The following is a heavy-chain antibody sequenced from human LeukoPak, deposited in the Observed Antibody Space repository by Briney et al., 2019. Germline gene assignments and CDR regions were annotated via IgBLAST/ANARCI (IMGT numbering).Heavy chain of an antibody. J-gene: IGHJ4*02. D-gene: IGHD3-22*01. CDR2: ISGSGGST. Sequence: GGSLRLSCAASGFTFSSYAMSWVRQAPGKGLEWVSAISGSGGSTYYADSVKGRFTISRDNAKNSLYLQMNSLRAGDTAVYFCARARDSSFWGQGTLVTVSS. CDR3: ARARDSSF. CDR1: GFTFSSYA. V-gene: IGHV3-23*01.